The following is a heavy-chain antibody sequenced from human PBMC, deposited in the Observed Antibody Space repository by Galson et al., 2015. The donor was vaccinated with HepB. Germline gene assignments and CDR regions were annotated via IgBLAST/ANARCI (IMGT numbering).Heavy chain of an antibody. CDR3: ARDTIDGLGPPPYYFDY. J-gene: IGHJ4*02. Sequence: SLRLSCAASGFTVSSNYMTWVRQAPGKGLEWVSVIYSGGSTYYADSVKGRFTISRDNSKNTLYLQMNSLRAEDTAVYYCARDTIDGLGPPPYYFDYWGQGTLVTVSS. CDR2: IYSGGST. V-gene: IGHV3-53*01. D-gene: IGHD3-10*01. CDR1: GFTVSSNY.